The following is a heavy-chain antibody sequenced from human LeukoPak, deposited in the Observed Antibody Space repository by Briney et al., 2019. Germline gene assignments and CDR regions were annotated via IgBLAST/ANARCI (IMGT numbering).Heavy chain of an antibody. CDR3: VKDGWIN. J-gene: IGHJ4*02. CDR1: GFTFSSYA. Sequence: GGSLRLSCSAPGFTFSSYAMHWVRQAPGEGLEYFSAISSNGGSTYYADSVKGSYTISRDNSTKTLYLQMSSLRAEDTAVYDCVKDGWINWGQGTLVTVSS. CDR2: ISSNGGST. D-gene: IGHD2-2*03. V-gene: IGHV3-64D*08.